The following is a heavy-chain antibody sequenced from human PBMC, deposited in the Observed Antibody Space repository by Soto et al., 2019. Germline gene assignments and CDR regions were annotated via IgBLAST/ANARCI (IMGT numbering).Heavy chain of an antibody. D-gene: IGHD3-3*01. CDR2: ISSSSNTI. CDR1: GFTFSTSS. CDR3: ARVIWSGYLTSDY. V-gene: IGHV3-48*02. Sequence: EVQLVESGGGLGQPGGSLRLSCVVSGFTFSTSSINWVRQAPGKGLEWVSYISSSSNTIYADSVKGRFTISRDNAKNSLYLQRNSLRDEDTAVYYCARVIWSGYLTSDYWGQGTLVTVSS. J-gene: IGHJ4*02.